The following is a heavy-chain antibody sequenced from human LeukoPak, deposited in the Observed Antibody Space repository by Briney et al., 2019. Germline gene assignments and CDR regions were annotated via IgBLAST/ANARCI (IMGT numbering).Heavy chain of an antibody. CDR2: INPNSGGT. V-gene: IGHV1-2*02. CDR3: ARSTSHSSGWYGPYYYYLDV. Sequence: GASVKVSCKASGYTFTGYYMHWVRQAPGQGLEWMGWINPNSGGTNYAQKFQGRVTMTRDTSISTAYMELSRLRSDDTAVDYCARSTSHSSGWYGPYYYYLDVWGKGTTVTVSS. D-gene: IGHD6-19*01. CDR1: GYTFTGYY. J-gene: IGHJ6*03.